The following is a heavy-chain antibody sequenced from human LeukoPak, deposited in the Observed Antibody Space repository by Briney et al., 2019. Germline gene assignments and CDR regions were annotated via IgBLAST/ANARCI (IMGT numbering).Heavy chain of an antibody. CDR1: GGSISSSSYY. CDR2: IYYSGST. J-gene: IGHJ4*02. D-gene: IGHD6-19*01. Sequence: PSETLSLTCTVSGGSISSSSYYWGWLRQPPGKGLEWIGSIYYSGSTYYNPSLKSRVTISVDTSKNRFSLKLSSVTAADTAVYYCARDRDSSGWSPGGWYFDYWGQGTLVTVSS. CDR3: ARDRDSSGWSPGGWYFDY. V-gene: IGHV4-39*07.